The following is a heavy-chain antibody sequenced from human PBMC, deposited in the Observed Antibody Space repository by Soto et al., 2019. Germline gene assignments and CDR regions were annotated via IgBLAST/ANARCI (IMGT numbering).Heavy chain of an antibody. CDR2: ISAYNGNT. CDR3: ARVIGIAVAGKGTYYYGMDV. CDR1: GYTFTSYG. V-gene: IGHV1-18*01. Sequence: GASVKVSCKASGYTFTSYGISWVRQAPGQGLEWMGWISAYNGNTNYAQKLQGRVTMTTDTSTSTAYMELRSLRSDDTAVYYCARVIGIAVAGKGTYYYGMDVWGQGTTVTVS. D-gene: IGHD6-19*01. J-gene: IGHJ6*02.